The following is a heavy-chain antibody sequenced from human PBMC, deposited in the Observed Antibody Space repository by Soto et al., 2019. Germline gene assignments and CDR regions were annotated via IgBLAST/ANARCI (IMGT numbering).Heavy chain of an antibody. D-gene: IGHD3-16*01. V-gene: IGHV3-30-3*01. Sequence: LRLSCAASGFTFSSYAMHWVRQAPGKGLEWVAVISYDGSNKYYADSVKGRFTISRDNSKNTLYLQMNSLRAEDTAVYYCAREVEGVTTPPYFDYWGQGTLVTVSS. CDR1: GFTFSSYA. CDR3: AREVEGVTTPPYFDY. CDR2: ISYDGSNK. J-gene: IGHJ4*02.